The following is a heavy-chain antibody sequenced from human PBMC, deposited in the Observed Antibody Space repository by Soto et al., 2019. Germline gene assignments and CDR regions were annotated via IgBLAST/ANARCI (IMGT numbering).Heavy chain of an antibody. D-gene: IGHD4-4*01. CDR2: IYPSGST. CDR1: GVSISSGDYS. Sequence: QLRLQESGAGLVEPSQALSLTCAVSGVSISSGDYSWSWIRQPPGKALAWIGYIYPSGSTYYNPSIKSPVTISIDSSKSPFSLKFTSVTAADTAVYYCAGTHDSNDNWGQGTLVTVSS. CDR3: AGTHDSNDN. J-gene: IGHJ4*02. V-gene: IGHV4-30-2*01.